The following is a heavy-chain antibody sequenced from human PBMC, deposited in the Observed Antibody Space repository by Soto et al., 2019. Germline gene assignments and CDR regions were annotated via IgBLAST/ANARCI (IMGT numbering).Heavy chain of an antibody. CDR3: ARDKDRLQLGGNYYYILDD. CDR1: GGTFSTSA. V-gene: IGHV1-69*12. D-gene: IGHD1-1*01. J-gene: IGHJ6*02. Sequence: QVQLVQSGAEVKKPGSSVKVSCKASGGTFSTSAISWVRQAPGQGLEWVGGIMPVFPTPDYAQNFQRRVTITADESTTTAYLELTSLRADDTAMYYCARDKDRLQLGGNYYYILDDWGQGTAITVSS. CDR2: IMPVFPTP.